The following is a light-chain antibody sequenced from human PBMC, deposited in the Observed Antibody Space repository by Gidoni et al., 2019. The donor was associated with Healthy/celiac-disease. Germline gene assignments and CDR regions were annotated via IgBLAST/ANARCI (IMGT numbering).Light chain of an antibody. CDR1: QSISSW. Sequence: DIQLTQSPSTLSASVGDRVTITCRASQSISSWLAWYRQKPGKAPKLLIYDASSLESGVPSRFSGSGSGTECTLTISSLQPDDFATYYCQQYNSYSWTFGQGTKVEIK. CDR2: DAS. J-gene: IGKJ1*01. CDR3: QQYNSYSWT. V-gene: IGKV1-5*01.